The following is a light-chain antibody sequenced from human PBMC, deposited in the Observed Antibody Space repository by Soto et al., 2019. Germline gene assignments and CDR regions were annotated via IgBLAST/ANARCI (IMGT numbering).Light chain of an antibody. CDR1: QSLLHSNGYNY. CDR2: WGS. V-gene: IGKV2-28*01. Sequence: DLVMTQSPLSLPVTPGEPASISCRSSQSLLHSNGYNYLDWYLQKPGQSPQLLIYWGSNRASGVPDRFSGSGSCTDFTLNISGVEAEDVGVYYCMQALQTPWTFGQGTKVDIK. CDR3: MQALQTPWT. J-gene: IGKJ1*01.